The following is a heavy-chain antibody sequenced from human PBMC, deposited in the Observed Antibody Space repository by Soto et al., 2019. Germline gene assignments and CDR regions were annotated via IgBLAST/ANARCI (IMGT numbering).Heavy chain of an antibody. V-gene: IGHV3-49*03. D-gene: IGHD4-4*01. J-gene: IGHJ6*03. CDR1: GFTFGDYA. CDR3: TRGLSVTTRLWYYYYMDV. CDR2: IRSKAYGGTT. Sequence: GSLRLSCTASGFTFGDYAMSWFRQAPGKGLEWVGFIRSKAYGGTTEYAASVKGRFTISRDDSKTIASLQMNSLKTEDTAVYNCTRGLSVTTRLWYYYYMDVWGKGTTVTVSS.